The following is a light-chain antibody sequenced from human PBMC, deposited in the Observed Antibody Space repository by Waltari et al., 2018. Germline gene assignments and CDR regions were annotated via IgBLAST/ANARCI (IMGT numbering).Light chain of an antibody. CDR1: SSDVGSATY. Sequence: QSALTQPASVSGSPGQSITISCTGTSSDVGSATYVSWYQQHPGKAPKLVMSEVSIPAAGGANRLTGSKPRHAASLTIAGLQAEDEADYYCTSYSASTLAFVGTGTTVTVL. J-gene: IGLJ1*01. CDR3: TSYSASTLAF. V-gene: IGLV2-14*01. CDR2: EVS.